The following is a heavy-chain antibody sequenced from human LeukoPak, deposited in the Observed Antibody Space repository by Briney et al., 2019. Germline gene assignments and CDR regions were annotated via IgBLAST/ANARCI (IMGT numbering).Heavy chain of an antibody. CDR3: ARDGPTTVVNQDYYYGMDV. V-gene: IGHV1-46*01. CDR1: GYTFTSYG. CDR2: INPSGGST. J-gene: IGHJ6*02. D-gene: IGHD4-23*01. Sequence: ASVKVSCKASGYTFTSYGISWVRQAPGQGLEWMGIINPSGGSTSYAQKFQGRVTMTRDTSTSTVYMELSSLRSEDTAVYYCARDGPTTVVNQDYYYGMDVWGQGTTVTVSS.